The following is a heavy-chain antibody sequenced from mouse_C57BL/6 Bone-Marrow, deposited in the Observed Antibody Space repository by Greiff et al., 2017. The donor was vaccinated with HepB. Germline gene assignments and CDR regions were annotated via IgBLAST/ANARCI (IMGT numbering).Heavy chain of an antibody. CDR3: ARGAQATWHDYAMDY. J-gene: IGHJ4*01. V-gene: IGHV1-26*01. Sequence: EVQLQQSGPELVKPGASVKISCKASGYTFTDYYMNWVKQSHGKSLEWIGDINPNNGGTSYNQKFKGKATLTVDKSSSTAYMELRSLTSEDSAVYYCARGAQATWHDYAMDYWGQGTSVTVSS. CDR1: GYTFTDYY. D-gene: IGHD3-2*02. CDR2: INPNNGGT.